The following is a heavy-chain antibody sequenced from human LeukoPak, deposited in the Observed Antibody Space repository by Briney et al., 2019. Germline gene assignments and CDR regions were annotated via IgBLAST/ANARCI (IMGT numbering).Heavy chain of an antibody. CDR2: ISSSSSYI. J-gene: IGHJ3*02. V-gene: IGHV3-21*01. Sequence: RGSLRLSCAASGFTFSSYTMSWVRQAPGKGLEWVSSISSSSSYIYYADSVKGRFTISRDNAKNSLYLQMNSLRAEDTAVYYCARGGQHDYRKSSDAFDIWGQGTMVTVSS. CDR3: ARGGQHDYRKSSDAFDI. D-gene: IGHD4-11*01. CDR1: GFTFSSYT.